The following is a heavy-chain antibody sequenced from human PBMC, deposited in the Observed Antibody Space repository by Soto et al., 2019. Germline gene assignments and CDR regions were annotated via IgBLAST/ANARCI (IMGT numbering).Heavy chain of an antibody. CDR2: IYSGGST. Sequence: GGSLRLSCAASGFTVSSNYMSWVRQAPGKGLEWVSVIYSGGSTYYADSVKGRFTISRDNSKNTLYLQMNSLRAEDTAVYYCARAPIVLVPAAILRYYYYGMDVWGQGTTVTVSS. CDR3: ARAPIVLVPAAILRYYYYGMDV. V-gene: IGHV3-53*01. D-gene: IGHD2-2*01. J-gene: IGHJ6*02. CDR1: GFTVSSNY.